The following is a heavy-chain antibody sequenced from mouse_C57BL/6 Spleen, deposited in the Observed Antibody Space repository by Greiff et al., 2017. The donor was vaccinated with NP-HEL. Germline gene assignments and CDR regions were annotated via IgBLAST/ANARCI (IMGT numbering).Heavy chain of an antibody. Sequence: QVQLQQPGAELVRPGSSVKLSCKASGYTFTSYWMHWVKQRPIQGLEWIGNIDPSDSETHYNQKFKDKATLTVDKSSSTAYMQLSSLTSEDSAVYYCARPYDYDRYFDVWGTGTTVTVSS. CDR3: ARPYDYDRYFDV. J-gene: IGHJ1*03. CDR2: IDPSDSET. CDR1: GYTFTSYW. D-gene: IGHD2-4*01. V-gene: IGHV1-52*01.